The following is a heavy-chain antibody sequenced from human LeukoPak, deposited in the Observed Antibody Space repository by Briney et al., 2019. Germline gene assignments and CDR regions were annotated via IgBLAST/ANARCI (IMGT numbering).Heavy chain of an antibody. V-gene: IGHV3-30*18. CDR1: GFTFSSYG. J-gene: IGHJ4*02. CDR2: ISYDGSNK. Sequence: GGSLRLSCAASGFTFSSYGMHWVRQAPGKGLEWVAVISYDGSNKYYADSVKGRFTISRDNSKNTLYLQMNSLRAEDTAVYYCAKDHSAAWIQLWFQVTDYWGQGTLVTVSS. D-gene: IGHD5-18*01. CDR3: AKDHSAAWIQLWFQVTDY.